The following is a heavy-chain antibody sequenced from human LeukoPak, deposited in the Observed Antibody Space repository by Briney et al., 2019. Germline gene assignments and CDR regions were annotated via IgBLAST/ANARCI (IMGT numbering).Heavy chain of an antibody. J-gene: IGHJ6*03. Sequence: GGSLRLSCAASGFTFSSYSMNWVRQAPGKGLEWVSSISSSSSYIYYADSVKGRFTISRDNAKNSLYLQMNSLRSEDTAVYYCASSGGNPAKPYYYYYYMDVWGKGTTVTVSS. CDR1: GFTFSSYS. V-gene: IGHV3-21*04. D-gene: IGHD4-23*01. CDR3: ASSGGNPAKPYYYYYYMDV. CDR2: ISSSSSYI.